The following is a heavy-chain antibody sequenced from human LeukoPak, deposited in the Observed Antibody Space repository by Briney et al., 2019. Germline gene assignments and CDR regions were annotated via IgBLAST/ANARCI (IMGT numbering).Heavy chain of an antibody. CDR2: IKQDGREK. CDR3: ARDPRGSEYSHFDS. J-gene: IGHJ4*02. CDR1: GFSIGTYC. V-gene: IGHV3-7*01. D-gene: IGHD3-10*01. Sequence: GGSLRLSCAASGFSIGTYCMSWVRQAPGKGLEWVANIKQDGREKHYVDSVKGRFTISRDNSKNSLYLQMSSLRAEDTAVYYCARDPRGSEYSHFDSWGQGTLVTVSS.